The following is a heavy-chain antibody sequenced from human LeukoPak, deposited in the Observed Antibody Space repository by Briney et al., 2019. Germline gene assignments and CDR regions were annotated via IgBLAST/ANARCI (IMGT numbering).Heavy chain of an antibody. CDR3: AREHTAMASDY. Sequence: SETLSLTCTVSGGSISSGGYYWSWIRQHPGKGLEWIGYIYYSGSTYYNPSLKSRVTISVDTSKNQFSLKLSSVTAADTAVYYCAREHTAMASDYWGQGTLVTVSS. J-gene: IGHJ4*02. CDR1: GGSISSGGYY. V-gene: IGHV4-31*03. CDR2: IYYSGST. D-gene: IGHD5-18*01.